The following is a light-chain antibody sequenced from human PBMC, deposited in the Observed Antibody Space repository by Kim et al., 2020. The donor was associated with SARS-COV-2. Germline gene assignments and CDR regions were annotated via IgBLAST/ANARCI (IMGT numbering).Light chain of an antibody. CDR2: RNH. CDR1: TSNIERNS. CDR3: AVWDDSLRGWM. Sequence: QSVLTQPPSASGTPGQRVTISCFGSTSNIERNSVYWYQQVPGTAPQLLIYRNHQRPSGVPDRFSGSTSGPSAYLVISGLRSDDEAEYYCAVWDDSLRGWMFGGGTKLTVL. J-gene: IGLJ3*02. V-gene: IGLV1-47*01.